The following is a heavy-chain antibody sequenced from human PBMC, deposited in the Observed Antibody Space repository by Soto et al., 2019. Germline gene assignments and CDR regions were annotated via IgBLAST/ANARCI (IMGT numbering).Heavy chain of an antibody. CDR3: ARSHYYVSSGYFGVEAAFDI. CDR2: ISSSSSYT. J-gene: IGHJ3*02. D-gene: IGHD3-22*01. CDR1: GFTFSDYY. Sequence: QVQLVESGGGLVKPGGSLRLSCAASGFTFSDYYMSWIRQAPGKGLEWVSYISSSSSYTNYADSVKGRFTISRDNAKNSLYLQMNSLRAEDTAVYYCARSHYYVSSGYFGVEAAFDIWGQGTMVTVSS. V-gene: IGHV3-11*06.